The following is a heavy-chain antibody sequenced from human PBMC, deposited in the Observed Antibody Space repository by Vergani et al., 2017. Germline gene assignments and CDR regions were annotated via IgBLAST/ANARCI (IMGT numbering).Heavy chain of an antibody. D-gene: IGHD4-23*01. CDR3: ARDRGGHSKDFQH. J-gene: IGHJ1*01. Sequence: EVDLVESGGGLAQPGGSLRLSCEASGITFWKFGMHWVRQGPGKGLEWVSGISWNSGAVDYVDSVKGRFTISRDNAKNSLFLQMNSLRAEDTAVYYCARDRGGHSKDFQHWGQGTLVTVSS. V-gene: IGHV3-9*01. CDR2: ISWNSGAV. CDR1: GITFWKFG.